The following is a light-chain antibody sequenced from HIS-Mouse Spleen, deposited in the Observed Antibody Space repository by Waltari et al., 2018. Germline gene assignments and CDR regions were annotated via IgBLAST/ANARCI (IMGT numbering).Light chain of an antibody. CDR3: QKYNSAPWT. CDR2: AAS. CDR1: QGIRNY. J-gene: IGKJ1*01. V-gene: IGKV1-27*01. Sequence: DIQMTQSPSPLSASVGDRVTITCRASQGIRNYLAWYQHEPGKVPKLLIYAASTLQSGVPSRFSGSGSGTDFTLTISSLQPEDVATYYCQKYNSAPWTFGQGTKVEIK.